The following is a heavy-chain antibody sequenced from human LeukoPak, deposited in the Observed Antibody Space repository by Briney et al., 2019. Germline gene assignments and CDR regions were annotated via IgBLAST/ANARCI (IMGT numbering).Heavy chain of an antibody. CDR2: IYYSGST. D-gene: IGHD3-10*01. V-gene: IGHV4-31*03. J-gene: IGHJ6*02. CDR3: ARDSYGSGSQNYYCGMDV. CDR1: GGSISSGGYY. Sequence: TSETLSLTCTVSGGSISSGGYYWSWIRQHPGKGLEWIGYIYYSGSTYYNPSLKSRVTISVDTSKNQFSLKLSSVTAADTAVYYCARDSYGSGSQNYYCGMDVWGQGTTVTVSS.